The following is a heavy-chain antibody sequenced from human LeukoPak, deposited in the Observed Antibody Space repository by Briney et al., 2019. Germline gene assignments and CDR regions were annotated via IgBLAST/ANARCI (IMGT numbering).Heavy chain of an antibody. CDR3: AREDKQLGHAFDI. CDR2: ISSSSSYI. D-gene: IGHD6-6*01. Sequence: GGSLRLSCAASGFTFSSYAMHWVRQAPGKGLEWVSSISSSSSYIYYADSVKGRFTISRDNAKNSLYLQMNSLRVEDTALYYCAREDKQLGHAFDIWGQGTMVTVSS. CDR1: GFTFSSYA. V-gene: IGHV3-21*01. J-gene: IGHJ3*02.